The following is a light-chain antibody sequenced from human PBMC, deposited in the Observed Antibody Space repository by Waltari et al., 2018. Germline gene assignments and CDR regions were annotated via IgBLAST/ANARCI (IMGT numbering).Light chain of an antibody. CDR3: QQSYSTPYT. J-gene: IGKJ2*01. V-gene: IGKV1-39*01. CDR2: VAS. Sequence: DIQMTQSPSSLSASVGDRVTLTCRASQSISSYLNWYQQIPGKAPKLLIYVASSLQSGVPSRFSGSGSGTDFTLTISSLQPEDFATYYCQQSYSTPYTFGQGTKLEIK. CDR1: QSISSY.